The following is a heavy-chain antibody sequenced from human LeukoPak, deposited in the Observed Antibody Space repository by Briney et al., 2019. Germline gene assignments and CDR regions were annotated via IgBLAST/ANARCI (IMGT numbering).Heavy chain of an antibody. CDR2: IDNDGRST. Sequence: GGSLRLSCAASGFTFSSYSMNWVRQAPGKGLEWVSYIDNDGRSTTYADSVKGRFTISRDNAKNTLYLQMNSLRADDTAMYYCARNYNGMSYWGQGTLVIVSS. CDR3: ARNYNGMSY. D-gene: IGHD1-26*01. V-gene: IGHV3-74*01. J-gene: IGHJ4*02. CDR1: GFTFSSYS.